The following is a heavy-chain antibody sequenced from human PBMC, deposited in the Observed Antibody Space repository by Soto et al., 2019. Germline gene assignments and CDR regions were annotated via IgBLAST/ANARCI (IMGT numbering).Heavy chain of an antibody. CDR2: INHSGST. V-gene: IGHV4-34*01. Sequence: QVQLQQWGAGLLKPSETLSLTCAVYGGSFSGYYWSWIRQPPGKGLEWTGEINHSGSTNYNPSLRSRITTPVDTSNIQITLKLSSVTAAEKAVYYCARGHYDSSGYCVWRNDAFDVWGQGTMVTVSS. J-gene: IGHJ3*01. D-gene: IGHD3-22*01. CDR3: ARGHYDSSGYCVWRNDAFDV. CDR1: GGSFSGYY.